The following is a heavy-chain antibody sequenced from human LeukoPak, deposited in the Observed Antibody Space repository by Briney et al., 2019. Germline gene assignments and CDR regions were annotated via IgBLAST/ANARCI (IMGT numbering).Heavy chain of an antibody. V-gene: IGHV4-61*02. CDR3: ARVWNRGWLDP. CDR2: IHTSGRT. J-gene: IGHJ5*02. D-gene: IGHD7-27*01. CDR1: GGSISSGDYY. Sequence: PSETLSLTCTVSGGSISSGDYYWTWIRQPAGKGLEWIGRIHTSGRTNYKPSLQSRVTIAIDTSKNQFSMKLSSVTAADTAVYYCARVWNRGWLDPWGQGTLVTVSS.